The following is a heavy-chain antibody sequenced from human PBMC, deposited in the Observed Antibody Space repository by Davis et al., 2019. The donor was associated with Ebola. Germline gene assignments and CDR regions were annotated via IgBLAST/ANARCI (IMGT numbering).Heavy chain of an antibody. Sequence: GESLKISCAASGFTFSSYAMHWVRQAPGKGLEWVAVISYDGSNKYYADSVKGRFTISRDNSKNTLYLQMNSLRAEDTAVYYCALHKGGYSSSFDYWGQGTLVTVSS. CDR2: ISYDGSNK. J-gene: IGHJ4*02. CDR1: GFTFSSYA. V-gene: IGHV3-30*14. CDR3: ALHKGGYSSSFDY. D-gene: IGHD6-13*01.